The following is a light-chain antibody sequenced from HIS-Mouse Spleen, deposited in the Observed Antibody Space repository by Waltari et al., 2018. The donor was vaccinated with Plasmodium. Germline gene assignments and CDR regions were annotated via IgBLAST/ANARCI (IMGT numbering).Light chain of an antibody. CDR1: QSISSY. J-gene: IGKJ2*01. CDR2: AAS. Sequence: DIQMTQSPSPLSASVGDSVTITCRASQSISSYLNWYQQKPGKAPKLLIYAASSLQSGVPSRFSGSGSGTDFTLTISSLQPEDFATYYCQQSYSTPGYTFGQGTKLEIK. CDR3: QQSYSTPGYT. V-gene: IGKV1-39*01.